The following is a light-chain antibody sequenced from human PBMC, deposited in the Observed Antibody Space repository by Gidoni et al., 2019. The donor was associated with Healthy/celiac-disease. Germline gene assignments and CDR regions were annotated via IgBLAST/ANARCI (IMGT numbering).Light chain of an antibody. CDR3: QQYGSSPGT. J-gene: IGKJ1*01. CDR2: GAS. Sequence: EIVLTQSPGTLSLSPGERATLSCRASQSVTSSYLAWYQQKPGQAPRLLIYGASSRATDIPDRFSGSGSGTDFTLTISSLEPEDFAVYYCQQYGSSPGTFGQGTKVEIK. CDR1: QSVTSSY. V-gene: IGKV3-20*01.